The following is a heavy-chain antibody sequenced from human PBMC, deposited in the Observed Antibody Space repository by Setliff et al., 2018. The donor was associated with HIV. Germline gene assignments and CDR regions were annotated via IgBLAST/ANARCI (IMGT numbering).Heavy chain of an antibody. J-gene: IGHJ4*02. CDR2: INPSGGYT. CDR1: GYTFTSYY. CDR3: AREDIVVVVAAAPFDY. V-gene: IGHV1-46*01. Sequence: GASVKVSCKASGYTFTSYYMHWVRQAPGQGLEWMGVINPSGGYTTYAQKFQGRVTMTRDTSTSTVYMQLSSLRSEDTAVYYCAREDIVVVVAAAPFDYWGQGTLVTVSS. D-gene: IGHD2-15*01.